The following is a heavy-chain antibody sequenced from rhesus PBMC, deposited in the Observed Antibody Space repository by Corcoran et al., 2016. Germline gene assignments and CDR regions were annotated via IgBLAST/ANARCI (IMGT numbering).Heavy chain of an antibody. Sequence: QVQLQESGPGLVKPSETLSLTCAVSGGSSGGDYFWGWIRQPPGTGLGWIGKTYGTSASTYYNPSLKSRVTISEDTSKNQFSLKLSSVTAADTAVYYCARMGSGDSYYFDYWGQGVLVTVSS. V-gene: IGHV4S7*01. J-gene: IGHJ4*01. CDR3: ARMGSGDSYYFDY. CDR2: TYGTSAST. CDR1: GGSSGGDYF. D-gene: IGHD2-21*01.